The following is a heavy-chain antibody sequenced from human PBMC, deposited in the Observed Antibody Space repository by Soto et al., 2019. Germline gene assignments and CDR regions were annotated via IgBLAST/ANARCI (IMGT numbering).Heavy chain of an antibody. J-gene: IGHJ3*02. CDR3: VREALYGGISNALDI. CDR1: GGSISAYY. Sequence: QVQLQESGPGLVKPSETLSLTCTVSGGSISAYYWNWIRQPPGKGLEWIGYVDSSGNTDYNPSLKSRLTISVDSSKNQFSLKLNSLTAADTAVYYCVREALYGGISNALDIWGQGTTVTVSS. V-gene: IGHV4-59*01. D-gene: IGHD4-17*01. CDR2: VDSSGNT.